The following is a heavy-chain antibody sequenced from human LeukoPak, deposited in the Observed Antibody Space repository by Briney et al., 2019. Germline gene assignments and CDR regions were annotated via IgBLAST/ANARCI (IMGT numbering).Heavy chain of an antibody. CDR3: ARLWGSYREIDY. V-gene: IGHV5-10-1*01. D-gene: IGHD3-16*02. CDR2: IDPSDSYT. CDR1: GYSFTSYW. Sequence: GESLKISCKGSGYSFTSYWISWVHQMPGKGLEWMGRIDPSDSYTNYSPSFQGHVTISADKSISTAYLQWSSLKASDTAMYYCARLWGSYREIDYWGQGTLVTVSS. J-gene: IGHJ4*02.